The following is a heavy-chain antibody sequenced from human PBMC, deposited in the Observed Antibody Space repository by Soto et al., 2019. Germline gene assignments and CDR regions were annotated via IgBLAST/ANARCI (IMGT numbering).Heavy chain of an antibody. D-gene: IGHD6-19*01. J-gene: IGHJ4*02. CDR1: GFTFSSYA. V-gene: IGHV3-23*01. CDR3: AKDRYSSGWYGGYDY. CDR2: ISGSGGST. Sequence: GGSLRLSCAASGFTFSSYAMSWVRQAPGKGLEWVSAISGSGGSTNYADSVKGRFTISRDTSKNTLYLQMNSLRAEDTAVYYCAKDRYSSGWYGGYDYWGQGTLVTVSS.